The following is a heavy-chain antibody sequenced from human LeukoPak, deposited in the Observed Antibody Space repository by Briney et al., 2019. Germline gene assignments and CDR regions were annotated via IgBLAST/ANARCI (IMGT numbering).Heavy chain of an antibody. CDR2: ISYDGSNK. J-gene: IGHJ6*02. CDR1: GFTFNYAW. V-gene: IGHV3-30*18. Sequence: GVSLRLSCAASGFTFNYAWMSWVRQAPGKGLEWVAVISYDGSNKYYADSVKGRFTISRDNSKNTLYLQMNSLRAEDTAVYYCAKELYDSSGYYYNYYYYYGMDVWGQGTTVTVSS. D-gene: IGHD3-22*01. CDR3: AKELYDSSGYYYNYYYYYGMDV.